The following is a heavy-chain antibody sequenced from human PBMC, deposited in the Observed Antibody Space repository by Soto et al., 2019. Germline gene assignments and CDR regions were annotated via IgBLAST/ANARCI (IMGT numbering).Heavy chain of an antibody. CDR1: GGSISSYY. V-gene: IGHV4-59*01. CDR2: IYYSGST. J-gene: IGHJ4*01. CDR3: ARSIYGSGSYFLFDY. Sequence: SETLSLTCTVSGGSISSYYWSWIRQPPGKGLEWIGYIYYSGSTNYNPSLKSRVTISVDTSKNQFSLKLSSVTAADTAVYYCARSIYGSGSYFLFDYWGHGRLVTVSS. D-gene: IGHD3-10*01.